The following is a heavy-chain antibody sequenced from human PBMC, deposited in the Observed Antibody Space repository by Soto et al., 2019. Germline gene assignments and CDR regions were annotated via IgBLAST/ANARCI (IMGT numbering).Heavy chain of an antibody. V-gene: IGHV4-31*03. J-gene: IGHJ4*02. CDR2: IYYSGST. CDR1: GGSISSGGYY. CDR3: ARPPPY. Sequence: QVQLQESGPGLVKPSQTLSLTCTVSGGSISSGGYYWSWIRQHPGKGLEWIGYIYYSGSTYYNPPLRGRVTIPVATSKNPFTLNLRSVTAPDTAVYAGARPPPYWGQGTLVTVPA.